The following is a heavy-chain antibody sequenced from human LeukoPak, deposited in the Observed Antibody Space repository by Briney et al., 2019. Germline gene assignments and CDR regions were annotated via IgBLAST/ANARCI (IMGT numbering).Heavy chain of an antibody. CDR3: ATTAIVGATTRFDY. V-gene: IGHV1-69*05. CDR1: GGTFSSYA. D-gene: IGHD1-26*01. J-gene: IGHJ4*02. CDR2: IIPIFGTA. Sequence: SVKVSCKASGGTFSSYAISWVRQAPGQGREWVGGIIPIFGTANYAQKFQGRVTITTDESTSTAYMELSSLRSEDTAAYYCATTAIVGATTRFDYWGQGTLVTVSS.